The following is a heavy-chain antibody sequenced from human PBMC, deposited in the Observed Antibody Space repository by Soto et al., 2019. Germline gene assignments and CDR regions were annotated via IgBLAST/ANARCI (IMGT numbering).Heavy chain of an antibody. CDR1: GGSISSYY. D-gene: IGHD3-22*01. CDR2: IYYSGST. V-gene: IGHV4-59*01. J-gene: IGHJ4*02. CDR3: ARGLWHYYDSSGYYFDY. Sequence: QVQLQESGPGLVKPSETLSLTCTVSGGSISSYYWSWIRQPPGKGLEWIGYIYYSGSTNYNPSLKSRVTISVDTSKNHFSLKLSSVTAADTAVYYCARGLWHYYDSSGYYFDYWGQGTLVTVSS.